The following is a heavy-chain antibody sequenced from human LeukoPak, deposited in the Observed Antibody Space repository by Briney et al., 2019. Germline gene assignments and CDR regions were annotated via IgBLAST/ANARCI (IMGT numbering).Heavy chain of an antibody. CDR3: AKVSITMVRPYSFAS. D-gene: IGHD3-10*01. J-gene: IGHJ4*02. CDR1: GFTFSSHA. V-gene: IGHV3-23*01. CDR2: ISGSGGST. Sequence: GGSLRLSCAASGFTFSSHAMSWVRQPPGKGLEWVSAISGSGGSTYYADSVKGRFTISRANSKTKMYMHMNRLRAEDTAVYYCAKVSITMVRPYSFASWGQGPLVTVSS.